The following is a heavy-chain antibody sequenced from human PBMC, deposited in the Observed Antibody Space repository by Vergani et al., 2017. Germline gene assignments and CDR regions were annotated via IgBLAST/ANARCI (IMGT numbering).Heavy chain of an antibody. CDR3: GRYLGGSGGYYIDH. V-gene: IGHV3-23*05. Sequence: EVQLLESGGGLAQPGGSLRLSCAASGFTFSDYSMSWVRQAPGKGLDWVSGIFSRGDSTYYADSVRGRFTISRDNSESTVSLQMSRLRADDRAVYYCGRYLGGSGGYYIDHWGQGTPVTVSS. D-gene: IGHD2-15*01. CDR1: GFTFSDYS. J-gene: IGHJ4*02. CDR2: IFSRGDST.